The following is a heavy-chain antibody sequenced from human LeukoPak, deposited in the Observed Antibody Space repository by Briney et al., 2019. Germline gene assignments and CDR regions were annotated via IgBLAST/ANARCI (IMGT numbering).Heavy chain of an antibody. CDR2: INPNSGGT. CDR3: ATTKTDLLRFLEWPHYYYGMDV. J-gene: IGHJ6*02. D-gene: IGHD3-3*01. CDR1: GYTFTGYY. Sequence: ASVKVSCKASGYTFTGYYMRWVRQAPGQGLERMGWINPNSGGTNYAQKFQGRVTMTRDTSISTAYMELSRLRSDDTAVYYCATTKTDLLRFLEWPHYYYGMDVWGQGTTVTVSS. V-gene: IGHV1-2*02.